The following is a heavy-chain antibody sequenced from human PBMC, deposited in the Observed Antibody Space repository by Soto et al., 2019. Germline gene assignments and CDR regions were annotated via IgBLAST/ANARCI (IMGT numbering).Heavy chain of an antibody. D-gene: IGHD2-2*01. Sequence: GGSLRLSCAASGFTFSNYAISWVRQAPGKGLEWVGRSRNKPNSYTTEYAASVKGRFTISRDDSKNSLYLQMNSLKTEDTAVYYCARELTRYAFDSWGQGKMVTVSS. CDR2: SRNKPNSYTT. CDR3: ARELTRYAFDS. CDR1: GFTFSNYA. J-gene: IGHJ3*02. V-gene: IGHV3-72*01.